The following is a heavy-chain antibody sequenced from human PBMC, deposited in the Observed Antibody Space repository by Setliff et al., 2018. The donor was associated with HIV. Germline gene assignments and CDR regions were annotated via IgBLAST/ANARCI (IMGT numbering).Heavy chain of an antibody. D-gene: IGHD6-19*01. V-gene: IGHV4-30-4*01. CDR3: ARHWRGSGWSNWFDP. CDR2: IYYSGTT. CDR1: GASIDSGDHY. Sequence: PSETLSLTCTVSGASIDSGDHYWTWIRQPPGKGLEWIGYIYYSGTTYYNSSLKSRVTISVDTSKNQFSLKLTSVTAADTAVYYCARHWRGSGWSNWFDPWGQGTLVTVSS. J-gene: IGHJ5*02.